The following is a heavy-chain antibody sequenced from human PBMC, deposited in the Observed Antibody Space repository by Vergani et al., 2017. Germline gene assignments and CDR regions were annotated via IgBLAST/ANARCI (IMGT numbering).Heavy chain of an antibody. CDR3: AGVPPGLHSRREGYYYYYMDV. D-gene: IGHD4-11*01. V-gene: IGHV4-59*01. Sequence: QVQLQESGPGLVKPSETLSLTCTVSGGSISSYYWSWFRQPPGKGLEWIGYIYYSGSTNYNPSLKSRVTISVDTSKNQFSLKLSSVTAADTAVYYCAGVPPGLHSRREGYYYYYMDVWGKGTTVTVSS. CDR1: GGSISSYY. CDR2: IYYSGST. J-gene: IGHJ6*03.